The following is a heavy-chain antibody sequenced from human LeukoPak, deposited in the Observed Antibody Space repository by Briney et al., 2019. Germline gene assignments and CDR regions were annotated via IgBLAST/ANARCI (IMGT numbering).Heavy chain of an antibody. D-gene: IGHD2/OR15-2a*01. Sequence: TLSLTCTVSGGSISSGSSYWSWIRQPAGKGLEWIGRSYTSGNTNYKPSLQSRVTISVDTAKNQFSLKLSSVTAADTAVYYCTRGDNTWGQGTLVTVSS. V-gene: IGHV4-61*02. CDR2: SYTSGNT. CDR3: TRGDNT. J-gene: IGHJ5*02. CDR1: GGSISSGSSY.